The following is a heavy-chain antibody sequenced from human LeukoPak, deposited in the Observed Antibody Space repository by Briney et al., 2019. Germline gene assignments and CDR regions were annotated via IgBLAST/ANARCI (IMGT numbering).Heavy chain of an antibody. CDR2: LRYDGTDE. CDR3: ARNRAFGTFDAFDM. D-gene: IGHD3-10*01. Sequence: PGGSLRLSCVASGFIFSDHGMHWVRQAPGKGLEWLAFLRYDGTDESYGDSVRGRLTISRDDSVNTLYLQMDSLRREDTAVYYCARNRAFGTFDAFDMWGQGTMVTVSS. J-gene: IGHJ3*02. CDR1: GFIFSDHG. V-gene: IGHV3-30*02.